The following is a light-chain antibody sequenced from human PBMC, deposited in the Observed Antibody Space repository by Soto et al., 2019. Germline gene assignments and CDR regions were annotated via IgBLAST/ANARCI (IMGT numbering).Light chain of an antibody. V-gene: IGKV3-11*01. CDR2: DTS. Sequence: EVVLTQSPSTLSLAPGARAPLSCRASQFLSSYLAWYQQKPGQPPRLLIYDTSNRATGIPARFSGSRSGTDFTLTISSLEPEDFGVYFCHQRNKFGQGTRLEI. J-gene: IGKJ5*01. CDR1: QFLSSY. CDR3: HQRNK.